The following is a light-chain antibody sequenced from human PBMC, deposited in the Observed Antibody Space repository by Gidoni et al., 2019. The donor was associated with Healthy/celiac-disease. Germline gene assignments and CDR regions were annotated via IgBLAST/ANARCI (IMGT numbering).Light chain of an antibody. V-gene: IGKV3-11*01. CDR3: QRRSNWPPLT. J-gene: IGKJ4*01. Sequence: EIVLTQSPASLSLSPEERATLSCRASQSVSSYLAWYQQKPGQAPRLLIYDASNRATGIPARFSGSGSGTDFTLTINSLEPEDFAVYYCQRRSNWPPLTFGGGTKVEIK. CDR1: QSVSSY. CDR2: DAS.